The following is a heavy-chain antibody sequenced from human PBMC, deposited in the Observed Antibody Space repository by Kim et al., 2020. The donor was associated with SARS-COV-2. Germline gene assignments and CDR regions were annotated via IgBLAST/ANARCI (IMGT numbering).Heavy chain of an antibody. CDR2: IIPILDIP. Sequence: SVKVSCKASGGTFSDALSWVRQAPGQGLEWMGRIIPILDIPNYARKFQGRVTITADKSANTAYLELSSLTLGDTAVYYCARDLGGDYSSYYMDVWGKGTTGTVSS. J-gene: IGHJ6*03. V-gene: IGHV1-69*04. D-gene: IGHD2-21*02. CDR1: GGTFSDA. CDR3: ARDLGGDYSSYYMDV.